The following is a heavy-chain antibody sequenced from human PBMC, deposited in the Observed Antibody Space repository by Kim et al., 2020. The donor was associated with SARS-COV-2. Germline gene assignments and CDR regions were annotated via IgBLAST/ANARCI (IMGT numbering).Heavy chain of an antibody. Sequence: SETLSLTCTVSGGSISSSSYYWGWIRQPPGKGLEWIGSIYYSGSTYYNPSLKSRVTISVDTSKNQFSLKLSSVTAADTAVYYCARREVGVGMDVWGQGTTVTVSS. V-gene: IGHV4-39*01. CDR1: GGSISSSSYY. J-gene: IGHJ6*02. CDR2: IYYSGST. CDR3: ARREVGVGMDV. D-gene: IGHD3-16*01.